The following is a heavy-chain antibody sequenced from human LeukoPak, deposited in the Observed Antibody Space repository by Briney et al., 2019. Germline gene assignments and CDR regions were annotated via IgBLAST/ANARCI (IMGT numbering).Heavy chain of an antibody. CDR1: GFTVSSNY. D-gene: IGHD2-15*01. V-gene: IGHV3-66*01. Sequence: PGGSLRLSCAASGFTVSSNYMSWVRQAPAKGLEWVSVIYSGGSTYYADSVKGRFTISRDNSKNTLYLQMNSLRAEDTAVYYCARTVTTSGYCSGCSCYSVDYFDYWGQGTLVTVSS. J-gene: IGHJ4*02. CDR2: IYSGGST. CDR3: ARTVTTSGYCSGCSCYSVDYFDY.